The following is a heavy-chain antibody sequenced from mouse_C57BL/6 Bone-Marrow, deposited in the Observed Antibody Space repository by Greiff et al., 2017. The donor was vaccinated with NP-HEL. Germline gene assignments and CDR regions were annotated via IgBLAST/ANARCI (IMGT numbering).Heavy chain of an antibody. V-gene: IGHV5-4*03. CDR3: ARATVVEERYFDV. D-gene: IGHD1-1*01. Sequence: EVKVVESGGGLVKPGGSLKLSCAASGFTFSSYAMSWVRQTPEKRLEWVATISDGGSYTYYPDNVKGRFTISRDNAKNNLYLQMSHLKSEDTAMYYCARATVVEERYFDVWGTGTTVTVSS. CDR1: GFTFSSYA. J-gene: IGHJ1*03. CDR2: ISDGGSYT.